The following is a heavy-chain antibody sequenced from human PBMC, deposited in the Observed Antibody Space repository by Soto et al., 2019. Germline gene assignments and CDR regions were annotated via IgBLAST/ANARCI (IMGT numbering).Heavy chain of an antibody. J-gene: IGHJ4*02. Sequence: ASVKVSCKASGYTFTSYGISWVRQAPGQGLEWMGWISAYNGNTNYAQKLQGRVTMTTDTSTSTAYMELRSLRSDDTAVYYCARGVERGYSYGYGDYWGQGTLVTVLL. CDR3: ARGVERGYSYGYGDY. CDR2: ISAYNGNT. CDR1: GYTFTSYG. V-gene: IGHV1-18*01. D-gene: IGHD5-18*01.